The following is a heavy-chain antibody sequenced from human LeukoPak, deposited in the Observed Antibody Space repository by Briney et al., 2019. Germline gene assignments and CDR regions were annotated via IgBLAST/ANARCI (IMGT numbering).Heavy chain of an antibody. CDR1: GGSISSSSYY. CDR2: IYYSGST. Sequence: SETLSLTCTVSGGSISSSSYYWGWIRQPPGKGLEWIGSIYYSGSTYYNPSLKSRVTISVDTSKNQFSLKLSSVTAADTAVYYCARAANWEAAVHFDYWGQGTLVTVSS. CDR3: ARAANWEAAVHFDY. V-gene: IGHV4-39*01. J-gene: IGHJ4*02. D-gene: IGHD6-13*01.